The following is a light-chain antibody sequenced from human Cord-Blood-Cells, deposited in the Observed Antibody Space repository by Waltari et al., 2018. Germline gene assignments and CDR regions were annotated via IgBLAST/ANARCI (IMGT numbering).Light chain of an antibody. CDR3: CSYAGSSTVV. J-gene: IGLJ3*02. V-gene: IGLV2-23*01. CDR2: EGS. Sequence: QSALTQPASVSGSPGQSITISCPGTSSDAGSYNLVSWYQQHPGKAPKLMIYEGSKRPSGVSNRFSASKSGNTASLTISGLHAEDEADYYCCSYAGSSTVVFGGGTKLTVL. CDR1: SSDAGSYNL.